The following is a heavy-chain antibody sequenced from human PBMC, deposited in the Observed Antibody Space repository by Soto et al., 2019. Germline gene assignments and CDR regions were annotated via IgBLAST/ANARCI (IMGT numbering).Heavy chain of an antibody. CDR1: GGSISSGGYY. Sequence: PSETLSLTCTDSGGSISSGGYYWSWIRQHPGKGLEWIGYIYYSGSTYYNPSLKSRVTISVDTSKNQFSLKLSSVTAADTAVYYCARGKGRVVPAACDYWGQGTLVAVSS. V-gene: IGHV4-31*03. D-gene: IGHD2-2*01. CDR3: ARGKGRVVPAACDY. CDR2: IYYSGST. J-gene: IGHJ4*02.